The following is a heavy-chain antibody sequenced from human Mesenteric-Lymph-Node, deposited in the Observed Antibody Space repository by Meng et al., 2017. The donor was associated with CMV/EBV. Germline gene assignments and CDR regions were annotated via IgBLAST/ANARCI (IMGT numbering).Heavy chain of an antibody. V-gene: IGHV1-69*05. D-gene: IGHD3-22*01. CDR3: ARGDDSSGYYSFGIDY. Sequence: SVKVSCKASGYTFANYDINWVRQTPGQGLEWMGGIIPIFGTANYAQKFQGRVTITTDESTSTAYMELSSLRSEDTAVYYCARGDDSSGYYSFGIDYWGQGTLVTVSS. CDR2: IIPIFGTA. CDR1: GYTFANYD. J-gene: IGHJ4*02.